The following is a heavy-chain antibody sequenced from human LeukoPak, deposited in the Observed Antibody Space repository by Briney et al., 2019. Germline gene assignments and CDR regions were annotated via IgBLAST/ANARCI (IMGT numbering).Heavy chain of an antibody. Sequence: ASVKVSCKASGYTFTSYGISWVRQAPGQGLEWMGWMNPNSGNTGYAQKFQGRVTMTRNTSISTAYMELSSLRSEDTAVYYCARDTPYFDWLGSDPWGQGTLVTVSS. J-gene: IGHJ5*02. CDR1: GYTFTSYG. CDR2: MNPNSGNT. CDR3: ARDTPYFDWLGSDP. D-gene: IGHD3-9*01. V-gene: IGHV1-8*02.